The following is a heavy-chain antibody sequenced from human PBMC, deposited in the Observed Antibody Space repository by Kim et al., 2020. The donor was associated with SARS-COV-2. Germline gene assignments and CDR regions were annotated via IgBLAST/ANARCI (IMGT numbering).Heavy chain of an antibody. CDR2: T. CDR3: VRENYWVCDI. V-gene: IGHV3-11*06. J-gene: IGHJ3*02. Sequence: TKYADSVKGRFTTSRDTTKTSLCLLMNGLRAEDTAVYYCVRENYWVCDIWGQGTMVTVSS. D-gene: IGHD1-7*01.